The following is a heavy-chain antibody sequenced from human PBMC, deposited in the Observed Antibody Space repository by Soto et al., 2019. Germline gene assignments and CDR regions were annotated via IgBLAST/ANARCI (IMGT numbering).Heavy chain of an antibody. Sequence: SETLSLTCTVSGGSISSYYWSWIRQPPGKGLEWIGYIYYSGSTNYNPSLKSRVTISVDTSKNQFSLKLSSVTAADTAVYYCAGSSSWLYNWFDPWGQGTLVTVSS. CDR1: GGSISSYY. V-gene: IGHV4-59*01. J-gene: IGHJ5*02. CDR2: IYYSGST. D-gene: IGHD6-13*01. CDR3: AGSSSWLYNWFDP.